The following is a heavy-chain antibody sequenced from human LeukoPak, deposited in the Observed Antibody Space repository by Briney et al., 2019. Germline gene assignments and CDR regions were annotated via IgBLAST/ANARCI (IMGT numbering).Heavy chain of an antibody. CDR3: ARHSERGNYTTIAVAGTSLYYYYGMDV. J-gene: IGHJ6*02. Sequence: SETLSLTCAVYGGSFSGYYWSWSRQPPGKGLEWIGEINHSGSTNYNPSLKSRVTISVDTSKNQFSLKLSSVTAADTAVYYCARHSERGNYTTIAVAGTSLYYYYGMDVWGQGTTVTVSS. V-gene: IGHV4-34*01. D-gene: IGHD6-19*01. CDR1: GGSFSGYY. CDR2: INHSGST.